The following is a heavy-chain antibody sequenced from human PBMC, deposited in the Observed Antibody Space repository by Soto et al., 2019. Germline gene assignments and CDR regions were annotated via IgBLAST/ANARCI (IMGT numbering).Heavy chain of an antibody. CDR1: NGSISNNDW. J-gene: IGHJ4*02. CDR2: INHSGTT. D-gene: IGHD3-16*01. V-gene: IGHV4-4*02. CDR3: ARGITFGGVIFDD. Sequence: QVQLQESGPGLVKPSGTLSLTCAVSNGSISNNDWWSWVRQPPGKGLEWIGEINHSGTTNYNPSLKGRVTILVDKSKNQCSLKLTSVTAADTAVYYCARGITFGGVIFDDWGQGTLVTVSS.